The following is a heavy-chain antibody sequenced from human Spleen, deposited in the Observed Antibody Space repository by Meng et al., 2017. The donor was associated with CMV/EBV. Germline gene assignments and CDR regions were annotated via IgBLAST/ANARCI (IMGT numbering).Heavy chain of an antibody. J-gene: IGHJ3*02. CDR3: ARAEPARPGAFDI. CDR1: EFAFSDYY. Sequence: ASEFAFSDYYMTWIHQTPGKGLGLISYITGSGSTLYYAESVRGRFTISRDNAKSSLHLQMNSLRADDTAVYYCARAEPARPGAFDIWGQGTMVTVSS. V-gene: IGHV3-11*01. D-gene: IGHD6-6*01. CDR2: ITGSGSTL.